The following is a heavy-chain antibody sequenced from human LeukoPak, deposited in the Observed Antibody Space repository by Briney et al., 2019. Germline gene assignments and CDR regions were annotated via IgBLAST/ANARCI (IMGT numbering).Heavy chain of an antibody. CDR2: IYHSGGT. J-gene: IGHJ6*03. CDR1: GFNVRSYY. Sequence: GSLRLSCAASGFNVRSYYMSWVRQAPGKGLEWIGEIYHSGGTNYNPSLKSRITISVDKSQNQFSLKVNSLTAADTAVYYCATNGYYCMDVWGKGTTVTVSS. D-gene: IGHD2-8*01. CDR3: ATNGYYCMDV. V-gene: IGHV4-4*02.